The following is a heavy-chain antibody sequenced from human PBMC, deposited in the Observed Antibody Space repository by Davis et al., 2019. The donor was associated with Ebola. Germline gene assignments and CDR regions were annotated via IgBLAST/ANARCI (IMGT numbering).Heavy chain of an antibody. J-gene: IGHJ3*02. CDR2: ISNRNSYI. CDR1: GFTFSSYT. Sequence: PGGSLRLSCAASGFTFSSYTMNWVRQAPGKGLEWVSSISNRNSYIYYADSVKGRFTISRDNAKNSLFLQMNSPRAEDTAVYYCARDGFWEWLVLDGAHDAFDIWGQGTMVTVSS. D-gene: IGHD6-19*01. CDR3: ARDGFWEWLVLDGAHDAFDI. V-gene: IGHV3-21*01.